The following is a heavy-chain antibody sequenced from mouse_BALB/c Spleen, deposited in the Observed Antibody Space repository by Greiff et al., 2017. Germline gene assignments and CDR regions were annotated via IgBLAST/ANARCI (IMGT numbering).Heavy chain of an antibody. V-gene: IGHV1-14*01. CDR3: ARGGTTVGEDY. D-gene: IGHD1-1*01. Sequence: EVQLQQSGPELVKPGASVKMSCKASGYTFTSYVMHWVKQKPGQGLEWIGYINPYNDGTKYNEKFKGKATLTSDKSSSTAYMELSSLTSEDSAVYYCARGGTTVGEDYWGQGTTLTVSS. J-gene: IGHJ2*01. CDR1: GYTFTSYV. CDR2: INPYNDGT.